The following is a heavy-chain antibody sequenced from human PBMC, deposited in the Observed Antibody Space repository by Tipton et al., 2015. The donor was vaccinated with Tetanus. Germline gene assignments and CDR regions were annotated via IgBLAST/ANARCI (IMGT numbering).Heavy chain of an antibody. CDR1: GDSISSYY. D-gene: IGHD5-18*01. V-gene: IGHV4-59*01. CDR3: VRGRGLGAYSYGFEY. CDR2: INSGST. Sequence: TLSLTCTVSGDSISSYYWNWIRQSPVKGLEWIGYINSGSTHYNPSLKSRVTISVDTSKNQFSLKLTSVTTADTAVYFCVRGRGLGAYSYGFEYWGQGALVTVSS. J-gene: IGHJ4*02.